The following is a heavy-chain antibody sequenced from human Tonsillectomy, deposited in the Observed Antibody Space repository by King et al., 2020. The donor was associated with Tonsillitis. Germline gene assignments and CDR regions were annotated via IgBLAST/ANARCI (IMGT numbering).Heavy chain of an antibody. V-gene: IGHV3-23*04. CDR1: GFSFSTYA. J-gene: IGHJ4*02. D-gene: IGHD6-13*01. Sequence: VQLVESGGGLEQPRGSLRLSCEASGFSFSTYAMTWVRQAPGKGLEWVSAVGSNGVTYYTDSVKGRFTISRDNDKSTLYLQMTSLRFEDTALYYCARGTGWYSSSWYFDFWGQGSLVTVSS. CDR2: VGSNGVT. CDR3: ARGTGWYSSSWYFDF.